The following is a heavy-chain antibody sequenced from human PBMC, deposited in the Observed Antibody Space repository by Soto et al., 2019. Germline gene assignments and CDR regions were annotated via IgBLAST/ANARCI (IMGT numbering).Heavy chain of an antibody. D-gene: IGHD3-22*01. CDR3: AKDRGTMIVVVITTGLCDI. Sequence: SLRLSCAASGFTFSSYGMHWVRQAPGKGLEWVAVISYDGSNKYYADSVKGRFTISRDNSKNTLYLQMNSLRAEDTAVYYCAKDRGTMIVVVITTGLCDIWGQGTMVTVSS. CDR1: GFTFSSYG. CDR2: ISYDGSNK. V-gene: IGHV3-30*18. J-gene: IGHJ3*02.